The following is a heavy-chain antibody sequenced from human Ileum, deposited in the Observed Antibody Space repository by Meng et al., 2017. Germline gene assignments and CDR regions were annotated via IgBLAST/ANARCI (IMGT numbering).Heavy chain of an antibody. D-gene: IGHD3-10*01. Sequence: QLQCAGPGPVRPSATLSLTCNVSGGSVSMASYYWSWIRQPPGKGLEWIGLIHYSGSRNYNPSLKSRVTMSVDTSKNQVSLRLTSVTAADTAVYYCARFYGSGTFEVHDYWGQGTLVTVSS. CDR2: IHYSGSR. V-gene: IGHV4-61*01. CDR3: ARFYGSGTFEVHDY. J-gene: IGHJ4*02. CDR1: GGSVSMASYY.